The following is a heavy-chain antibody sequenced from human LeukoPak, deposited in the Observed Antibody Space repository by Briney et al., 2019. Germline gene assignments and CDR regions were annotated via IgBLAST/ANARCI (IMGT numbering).Heavy chain of an antibody. D-gene: IGHD2-2*01. CDR1: GFTFSSYG. CDR2: INPNSGGT. CDR3: ARDRAGYCSSRSCSQGGFDF. J-gene: IGHJ3*01. Sequence: GRSLRLSCAASGFTFSSYGMHWVRQAPGKGLEWMGWINPNSGGTNYAQKSQGRVTMTRDTSISTAYMELSRLRSDDTAVYYCARDRAGYCSSRSCSQGGFDFWGQGTMVTVSS. V-gene: IGHV1-2*02.